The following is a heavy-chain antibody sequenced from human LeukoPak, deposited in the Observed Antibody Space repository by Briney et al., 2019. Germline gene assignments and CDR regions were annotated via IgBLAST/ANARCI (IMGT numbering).Heavy chain of an antibody. CDR2: ISSSGSTI. J-gene: IGHJ4*02. D-gene: IGHD3-10*01. CDR3: AKSSGVLWFGESNIGAYFDY. V-gene: IGHV3-48*03. Sequence: GGSLRLSCAASGFTFSSYEMNWVRQAPGKGLEWVSYISSSGSTIYYADSVKGRFTISRDNAKNSLYLQMNSLRAEDTAVYYCAKSSGVLWFGESNIGAYFDYWGQGTLVTVSS. CDR1: GFTFSSYE.